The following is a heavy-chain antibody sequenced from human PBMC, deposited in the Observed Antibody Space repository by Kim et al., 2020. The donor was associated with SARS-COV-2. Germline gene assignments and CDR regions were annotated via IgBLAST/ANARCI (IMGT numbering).Heavy chain of an antibody. CDR1: GGSISSYY. CDR2: IYYSGST. CDR3: ARSSIAVAGLDY. V-gene: IGHV4-59*01. D-gene: IGHD6-19*01. J-gene: IGHJ4*02. Sequence: SETLSLTCTVSGGSISSYYWSWIRQPPGKGLEWIGYIYYSGSTNYNPSLKSRVTISVDTSKNQFSLKLSSVTAADTAVYYWARSSIAVAGLDYWGQGTLV.